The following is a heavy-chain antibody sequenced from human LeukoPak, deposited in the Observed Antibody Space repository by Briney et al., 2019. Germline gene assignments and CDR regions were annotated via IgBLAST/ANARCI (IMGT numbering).Heavy chain of an antibody. V-gene: IGHV3-64D*09. CDR1: GFTFSSYE. J-gene: IGHJ4*02. CDR3: VNVYSSGYYRRPGDY. D-gene: IGHD3-22*01. Sequence: GGSLRLSCSASGFTFSSYEMHWVRQAPGKGLEYVSAINSNGGSTDYADSVKGRFTISRDNPKNTLYLQMSSLTTEDTAVYYCVNVYSSGYYRRPGDYWGQGTLVTVSS. CDR2: INSNGGST.